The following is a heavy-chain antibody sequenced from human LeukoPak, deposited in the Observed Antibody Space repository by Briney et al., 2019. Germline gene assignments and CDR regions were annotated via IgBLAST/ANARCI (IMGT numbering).Heavy chain of an antibody. CDR1: GYTFTSYG. J-gene: IGHJ6*03. CDR3: ARLGSSTSLWYYYYYMDV. Sequence: ASVKVSCKASGYTFTSYGISRVRQATGQGLEWMGWMNPNSGNTGYAQKFQGRVTITRNTSISTAYMELSSLRSEDTAVYYCARLGSSTSLWYYYYYMDVWGKGTTVTVSS. V-gene: IGHV1-8*03. CDR2: MNPNSGNT. D-gene: IGHD2-2*01.